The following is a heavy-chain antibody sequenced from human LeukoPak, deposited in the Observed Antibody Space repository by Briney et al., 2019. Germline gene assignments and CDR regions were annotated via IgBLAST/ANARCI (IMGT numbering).Heavy chain of an antibody. CDR2: ISSSSSYT. D-gene: IGHD5-18*01. Sequence: PGGSLRLSCAASGFTFSDYYMSWIRQPPGKGLEWVSYISSSSSYTNYADSVKGRFTISRDNAKNSLYLQMNSLRDEDTAVYYCARRMGVDTAMSYYYYYGMDVWGQGTTVTVSS. CDR1: GFTFSDYY. CDR3: ARRMGVDTAMSYYYYYGMDV. V-gene: IGHV3-11*06. J-gene: IGHJ6*02.